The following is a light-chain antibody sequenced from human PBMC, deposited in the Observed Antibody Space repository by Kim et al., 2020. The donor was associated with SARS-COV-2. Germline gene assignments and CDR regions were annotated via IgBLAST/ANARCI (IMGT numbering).Light chain of an antibody. V-gene: IGKV3-15*01. CDR3: QNYNNWLRT. CDR1: QSVSSN. J-gene: IGKJ1*01. CDR2: GAS. Sequence: EIVMTQSPATLSVSPGERVTLSCRASQSVSSNLAWYQQKPGQAPRLLIYGASTRATGIPARFSGSGSGTEFTLTISSLQSEDFAVYYCQNYNNWLRTFGQGTKVDIK.